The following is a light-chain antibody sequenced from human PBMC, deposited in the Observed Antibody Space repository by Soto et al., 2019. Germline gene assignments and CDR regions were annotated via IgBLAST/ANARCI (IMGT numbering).Light chain of an antibody. CDR2: GAS. V-gene: IGKV3D-15*01. CDR3: QQYNNWPLP. Sequence: EIVTTQSPVTLSVSPGERATLSCRASQSVSDNLAWYQQKPGQAPRLLIYGASTRATGIPARFSGSGSGTEFTLTISSLQSEDFAVYYCQQYNNWPLPFGGGTKVDI. CDR1: QSVSDN. J-gene: IGKJ4*01.